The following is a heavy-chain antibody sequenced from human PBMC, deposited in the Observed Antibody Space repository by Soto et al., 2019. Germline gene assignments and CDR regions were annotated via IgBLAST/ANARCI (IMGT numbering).Heavy chain of an antibody. J-gene: IGHJ5*02. D-gene: IGHD4-17*01. CDR2: IYYSGST. CDR3: ARADYGEVGHWFDP. CDR1: GGSISSYY. Sequence: SETLSLTCTVSGGSISSYYWSWIRQPPGKGLEWIGYIYYSGSTNYNPSLKSRVTISVDTSKNQFSLKLSSVTAADTAVYYCARADYGEVGHWFDPWGQGTLVTVSS. V-gene: IGHV4-59*08.